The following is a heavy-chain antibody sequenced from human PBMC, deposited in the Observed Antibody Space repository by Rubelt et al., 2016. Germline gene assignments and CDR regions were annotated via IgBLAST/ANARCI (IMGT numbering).Heavy chain of an antibody. J-gene: IGHJ4*02. D-gene: IGHD3-3*01. CDR2: INHSGST. CDR3: ARAVDFWSGYPFDY. CDR1: GYSISSGYY. V-gene: IGHV4-38-2*02. Sequence: QVQLQESGPRLVKPSETLSLTCTVSGYSISSGYYWGWIRQPPGKGLEWIGEINHSGSTNYNPSLKSRVTKSVDTSKNQFPLKLSSVTAAGTAVYYCARAVDFWSGYPFDYWGQGTLVTVSS.